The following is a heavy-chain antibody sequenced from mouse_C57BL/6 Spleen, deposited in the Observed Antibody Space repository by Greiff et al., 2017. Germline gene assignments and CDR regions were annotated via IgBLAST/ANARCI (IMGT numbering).Heavy chain of an antibody. CDR1: GFNIKNTY. J-gene: IGHJ2*01. Sequence: EVQLQQSVAELVRPGASVKLSCTASGFNIKNTYMHWVKQRPEQGLEWIGRIDPANGNTKYAPKFQGKATITADTSSNTAYLQLSSLTSEATAIYYCAKKSHDYDGGGYFDYWGQGTTLTVSS. V-gene: IGHV14-3*01. CDR3: AKKSHDYDGGGYFDY. CDR2: IDPANGNT. D-gene: IGHD2-4*01.